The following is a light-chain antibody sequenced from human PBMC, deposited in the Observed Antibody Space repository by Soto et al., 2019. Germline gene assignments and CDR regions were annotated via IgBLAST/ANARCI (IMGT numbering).Light chain of an antibody. J-gene: IGKJ4*01. CDR2: DAS. Sequence: DIQMTQSPSSLSASVGDRVTITCQASQDISNYLNWYQQKPGKAPKLLIYDASNLETGVPSRFSGSVSGTDFTFTISSLHPEDTATYYCQQYDNVPLTFGGGTKVEIK. CDR1: QDISNY. CDR3: QQYDNVPLT. V-gene: IGKV1-33*01.